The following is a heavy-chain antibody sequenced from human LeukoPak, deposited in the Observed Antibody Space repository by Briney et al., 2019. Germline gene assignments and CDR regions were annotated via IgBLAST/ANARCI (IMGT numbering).Heavy chain of an antibody. CDR1: GFTFSSYW. CDR3: AKEGRSGELWLRYYYYGMDV. D-gene: IGHD5-18*01. V-gene: IGHV3-74*01. J-gene: IGHJ6*02. Sequence: GGSLRLSCAASGFTFSSYWMHWVRQAPGEGLVWVSRINSDGSSTSYVDSVKGRFTISRDNAENTLYLQMNSLRAEDTAVYYCAKEGRSGELWLRYYYYGMDVWGQGTTVTVSS. CDR2: INSDGSST.